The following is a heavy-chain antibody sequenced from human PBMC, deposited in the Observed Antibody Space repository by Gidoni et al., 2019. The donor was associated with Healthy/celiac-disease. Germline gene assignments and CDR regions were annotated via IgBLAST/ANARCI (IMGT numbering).Heavy chain of an antibody. J-gene: IGHJ4*02. CDR3: ARDGLLGKYFDY. CDR2: IYSGGST. V-gene: IGHV3-66*01. CDR1: GSTVSSNY. Sequence: EVQLVESGGRLVKPGGSLRLSCAASGSTVSSNYMSWVRQAPGKGLEWVSVIYSGGSTYYADSVKGRFTISRDNSKNTLYLQMNSLRAEDTAVYYCARDGLLGKYFDYWGQGTLVTVSS.